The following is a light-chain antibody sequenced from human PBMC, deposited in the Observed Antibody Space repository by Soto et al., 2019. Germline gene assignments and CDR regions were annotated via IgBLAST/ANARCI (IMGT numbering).Light chain of an antibody. CDR2: DTN. Sequence: QAVVTQEPSLTVSPGGTVTLTCASSAGAVTSGHYPYWFQQKPGQAPVTLIYDTNNRHSWTPARFSGSLLGGKAALTLSGAQPEDEADYYCFLSYSRTRGVFGTGTKVTVL. CDR3: FLSYSRTRGV. CDR1: AGAVTSGHY. J-gene: IGLJ1*01. V-gene: IGLV7-46*01.